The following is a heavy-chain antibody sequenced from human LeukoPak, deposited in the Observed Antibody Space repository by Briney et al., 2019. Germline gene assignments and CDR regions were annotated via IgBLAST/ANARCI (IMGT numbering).Heavy chain of an antibody. Sequence: GRSLRLSCAASGFTFSSYSMNWVRQAPGKGLEWVSYISSSSSTIYYADSVEGRFTISRDNAKNSLYLQMNSLRAEDTAVYYCARDRREDSSSPTEAFDIWGQGTMVTVSS. CDR1: GFTFSSYS. CDR3: ARDRREDSSSPTEAFDI. J-gene: IGHJ3*02. D-gene: IGHD6-13*01. CDR2: ISSSSSTI. V-gene: IGHV3-48*04.